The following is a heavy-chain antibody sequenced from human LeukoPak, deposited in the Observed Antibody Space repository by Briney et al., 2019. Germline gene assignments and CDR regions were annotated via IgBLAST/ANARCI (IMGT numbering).Heavy chain of an antibody. Sequence: ASVKVSCKVSGYTLTELSMHWVRQAPGKGLEWMGGFDPEDGETIYAQKFQGRVTMTEDTSTNTVYMELSSLRSEDTAVYYCARMGYCSSTSCYWYFDYWGQGTLVTVSS. V-gene: IGHV1-24*01. CDR1: GYTLTELS. CDR3: ARMGYCSSTSCYWYFDY. J-gene: IGHJ4*02. CDR2: FDPEDGET. D-gene: IGHD2-2*01.